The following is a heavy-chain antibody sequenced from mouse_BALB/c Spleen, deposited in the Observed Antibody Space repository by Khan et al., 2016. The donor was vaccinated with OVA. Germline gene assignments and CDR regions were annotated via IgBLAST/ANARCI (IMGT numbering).Heavy chain of an antibody. V-gene: IGHV1-4*01. CDR3: AREGAYYRSDGWFSY. Sequence: VQLKQSGAELARPGASVKMSCKASGYTFTTYTMHWVKQRPGQGLEWIGYINPSNGYTNYNQKFKDKSTLTADKSSSTAYMQLSSLTSDYSAVYYCAREGAYYRSDGWFSYWGQGTPVTVSA. J-gene: IGHJ3*01. CDR2: INPSNGYT. D-gene: IGHD2-14*01. CDR1: GYTFTTYT.